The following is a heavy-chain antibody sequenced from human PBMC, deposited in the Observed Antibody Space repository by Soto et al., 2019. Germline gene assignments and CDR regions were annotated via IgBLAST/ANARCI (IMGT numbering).Heavy chain of an antibody. V-gene: IGHV4-59*01. D-gene: IGHD6-13*01. CDR3: AGASGIAAAGTPGRGGGMDV. CDR2: IYYSGST. CDR1: GGSISSYY. J-gene: IGHJ6*02. Sequence: SETLSLTCTVSGGSISSYYWSWIRQPPGKGLAWIVYIYYSGSTNYNPSLKSRVTISVDTSKNQFSLKLSSVTAADTAVYYCAGASGIAAAGTPGRGGGMDVWGQGTTVTVSS.